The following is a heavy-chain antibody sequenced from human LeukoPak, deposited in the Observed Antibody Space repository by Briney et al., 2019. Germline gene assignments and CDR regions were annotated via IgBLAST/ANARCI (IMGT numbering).Heavy chain of an antibody. J-gene: IGHJ4*02. D-gene: IGHD3-22*01. CDR1: GYTFTSYA. V-gene: IGHV7-4-1*01. CDR3: ARDGGSHYYDTPGKFDY. CDR2: IYTNTGNP. Sequence: VASVKVSCNASGYTFTSYAMNWVRQAPGQGLEWMGWIYTNTGNPTYAQGFTGRFVFSLDTSVSTAYLQIRSLKAEDTAVYYCARDGGSHYYDTPGKFDYWGQGPLVTVSS.